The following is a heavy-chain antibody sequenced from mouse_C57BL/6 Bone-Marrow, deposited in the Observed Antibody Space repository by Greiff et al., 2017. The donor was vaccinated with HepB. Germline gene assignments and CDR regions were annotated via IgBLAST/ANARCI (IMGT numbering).Heavy chain of an antibody. J-gene: IGHJ4*01. Sequence: QVQLQQPGAELVKPGASVNMSCKASGYTFTSYWITWVKQRPGQGLEWIGDIYPGSGSTNYNEKFKSKATLTVDTSSSTAYMQLSSLTSEDSAVYYCATIYYYGLYAMDYWGQGTSVTVSS. V-gene: IGHV1-55*01. CDR1: GYTFTSYW. D-gene: IGHD1-1*01. CDR2: IYPGSGST. CDR3: ATIYYYGLYAMDY.